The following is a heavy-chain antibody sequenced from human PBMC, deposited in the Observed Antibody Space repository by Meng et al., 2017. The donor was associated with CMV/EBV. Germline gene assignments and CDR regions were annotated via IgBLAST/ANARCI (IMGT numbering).Heavy chain of an antibody. CDR1: GGSFSGYD. D-gene: IGHD6-19*01. Sequence: GGSLRLSCAVYGGSFSGYDWTWIRQAPGKGLEWVSYISSSGSTIYYADSVKGRFTISRDNAKNSLYLQMNSLRAEDTAVYYCATPEGGWYDYWGQGTLVTVSS. CDR2: ISSSGSTI. V-gene: IGHV3-48*03. CDR3: ATPEGGWYDY. J-gene: IGHJ4*02.